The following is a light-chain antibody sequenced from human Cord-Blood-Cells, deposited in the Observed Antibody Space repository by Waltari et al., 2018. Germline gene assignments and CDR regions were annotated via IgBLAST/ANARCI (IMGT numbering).Light chain of an antibody. Sequence: QSALTQPASVSGSPGQSITISCTGTSSDVGGYNYVSWYQQHPGKAPKLMIYDVSKRSSGVASRFSGSKSGTAAFLTTGGLQAEDAADYYCSSYTSSSTLVFGGGTKLTVL. V-gene: IGLV2-14*01. CDR3: SSYTSSSTLV. CDR1: SSDVGGYNY. CDR2: DVS. J-gene: IGLJ3*02.